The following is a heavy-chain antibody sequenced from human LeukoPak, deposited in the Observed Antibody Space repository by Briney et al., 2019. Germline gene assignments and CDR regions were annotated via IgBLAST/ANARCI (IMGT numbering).Heavy chain of an antibody. V-gene: IGHV3-7*01. J-gene: IGHJ4*02. CDR1: GFTFSSYW. Sequence: GGSLRLSCASSGFTFSSYWMSWVRQAPGKGLEWVANIRQDGSEKYYVDSVKGRFTISRDNAENSLYLQMNSLRAEDTAVYYCARDSDPSGIAAAGDFDYWGQGTLVTVSS. D-gene: IGHD6-13*01. CDR2: IRQDGSEK. CDR3: ARDSDPSGIAAAGDFDY.